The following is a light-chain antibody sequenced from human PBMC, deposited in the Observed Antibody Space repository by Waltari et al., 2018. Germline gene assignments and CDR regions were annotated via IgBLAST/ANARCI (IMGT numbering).Light chain of an antibody. J-gene: IGLJ3*02. Sequence: HSALTQPPSASGSPGQSVTISCTGTSRVIGGSNFVSWYQQRPGKAPRFLSYDVNKRPAGVSDRFAGSKSGNTASLTVSGLQPDDEATYYCSAFAGSNNFGVFGGGTKLTVL. V-gene: IGLV2-8*01. CDR2: DVN. CDR3: SAFAGSNNFGV. CDR1: SRVIGGSNF.